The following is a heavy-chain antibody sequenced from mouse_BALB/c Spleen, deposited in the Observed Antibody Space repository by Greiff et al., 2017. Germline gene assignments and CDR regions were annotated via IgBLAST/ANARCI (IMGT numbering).Heavy chain of an antibody. V-gene: IGHV5-6*01. CDR1: GFTFSSYG. Sequence: EVMLVESGGDLVKPGGSLKLSCAASGFTFSSYGMSWVRQTPDKRLEWVATISSGGSYTYYPDSVKGRFTISRDNAKNTLYLQMSSLKSEDTAMYYCARHKGDFDYWGQGTTLTVSS. CDR2: ISSGGSYT. CDR3: ARHKGDFDY. J-gene: IGHJ2*01.